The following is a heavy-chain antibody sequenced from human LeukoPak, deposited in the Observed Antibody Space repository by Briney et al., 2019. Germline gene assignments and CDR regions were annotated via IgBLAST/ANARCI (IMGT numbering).Heavy chain of an antibody. CDR2: IYSGGST. Sequence: PGGSLRLSCAASGFTVSSNYMSWVRQAPGKGLEWVSVIYSGGSTYYADSVKGRFTISRDNSKNTLYLQMNSLRAEDTAVYYCAKGSDSSGYYGYYFDYWGQGTLVTVSS. V-gene: IGHV3-53*01. CDR3: AKGSDSSGYYGYYFDY. J-gene: IGHJ4*02. CDR1: GFTVSSNY. D-gene: IGHD3-22*01.